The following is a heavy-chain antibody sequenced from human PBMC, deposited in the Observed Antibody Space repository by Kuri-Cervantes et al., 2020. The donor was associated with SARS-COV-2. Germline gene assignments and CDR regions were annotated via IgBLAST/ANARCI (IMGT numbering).Heavy chain of an antibody. CDR2: IKPDGSDK. D-gene: IGHD2-15*01. J-gene: IGHJ6*02. CDR1: GFTFTSYW. V-gene: IGHV3-7*04. CDR3: AREDVVPATLRGYYYNNGMDV. Sequence: GGSLRLSCAASGFTFTSYWMSWVRQAPGKGLEWVANIKPDGSDKYYVDSVKGRFTISRDNAKNSLYLQMNSLRPEDTAVYYCAREDVVPATLRGYYYNNGMDVLGQGTTVNVSS.